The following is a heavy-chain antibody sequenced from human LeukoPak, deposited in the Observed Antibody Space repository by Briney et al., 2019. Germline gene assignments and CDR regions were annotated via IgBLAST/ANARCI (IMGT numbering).Heavy chain of an antibody. CDR3: ARVHVKGVSYHDY. CDR2: IIPIFGTA. CDR1: GYTFTSYG. V-gene: IGHV1-69*13. J-gene: IGHJ4*02. Sequence: ASVKVSCKASGYTFTSYGISWVRQAPGQGLEWMGGIIPIFGTANYAQKFQGRVTITADESTSTAYMELSSLRSEDTAVYYCARVHVKGVSYHDYWGQGTLVTVSS. D-gene: IGHD1-26*01.